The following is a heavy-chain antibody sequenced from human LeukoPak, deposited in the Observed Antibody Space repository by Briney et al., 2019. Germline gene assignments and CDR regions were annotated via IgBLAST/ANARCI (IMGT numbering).Heavy chain of an antibody. Sequence: SETLSLTCTVSGGSISSSGSYWGWIRQPPGKGLEWIGSVYYSGNTYNPSLKSRVTISVDTSKNQFSLNLTPVNAADTAIYYCARVMAARREDLNWFDPWGQETLVTVS. CDR3: ARVMAARREDLNWFDP. J-gene: IGHJ5*02. CDR1: GGSISSSGSY. CDR2: VYYSGNT. D-gene: IGHD6-6*01. V-gene: IGHV4-39*07.